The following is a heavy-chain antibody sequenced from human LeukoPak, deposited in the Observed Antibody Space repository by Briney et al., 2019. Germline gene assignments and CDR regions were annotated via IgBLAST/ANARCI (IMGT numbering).Heavy chain of an antibody. J-gene: IGHJ4*02. CDR3: AGLVGRYSSGLYYYYFDY. CDR1: GGSISSSSYY. Sequence: SETLSLTCTVSGGSISSSSYYWGWIRQPPGKGLEWIGTIYYSGSTYYNPSVKSRVTISIDKSKNQLFLNLSSVTAADTAVYYCAGLVGRYSSGLYYYYFDYWGQGTLVTVSS. V-gene: IGHV4-39*07. D-gene: IGHD3-22*01. CDR2: IYYSGST.